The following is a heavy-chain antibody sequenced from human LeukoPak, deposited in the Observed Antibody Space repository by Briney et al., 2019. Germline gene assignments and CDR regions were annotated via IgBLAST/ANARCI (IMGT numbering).Heavy chain of an antibody. J-gene: IGHJ4*02. CDR3: AKILVGATVIDY. V-gene: IGHV3-7*01. D-gene: IGHD1-26*01. CDR2: IKDDGSGE. Sequence: PGGSLRLSCVASGFTFTSYWMAWVRQTPGKGLEWVADIKDDGSGEYYVDSVKGRFTISRDNSKNTLYLQMNSLRAEDTAVYYCAKILVGATVIDYWGQGTLVTVSS. CDR1: GFTFTSYW.